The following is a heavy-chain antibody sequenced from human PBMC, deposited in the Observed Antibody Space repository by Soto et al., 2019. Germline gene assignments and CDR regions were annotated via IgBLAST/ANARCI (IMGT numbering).Heavy chain of an antibody. CDR2: INHSGST. D-gene: IGHD2-21*02. CDR3: ARVCGGDCHYGMDV. V-gene: IGHV4-34*09. CDR1: GGSFSGYY. J-gene: IGHJ6*02. Sequence: SETLSLTCAVYGGSFSGYYWSWIRQPPGKGLEWIGEINHSGSTNYNPSLKSRVTISVDTSKNQFSLKLSSVTAADTAVYYCARVCGGDCHYGMDVWGQGTTVTVSS.